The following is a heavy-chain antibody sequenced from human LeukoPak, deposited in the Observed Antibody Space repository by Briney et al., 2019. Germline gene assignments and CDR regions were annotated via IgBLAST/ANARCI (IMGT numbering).Heavy chain of an antibody. CDR1: GGSISSSY. Sequence: PSETLSLTCTVSGGSISSSYWSWIRQPPGKGLEWIGYIYYSGSTNYNPSLKSRVTISVDTSKNQFSLKLSPVTAADTAVYYCARGFSNIAARFTTWGQGTLVTVSS. CDR3: ARGFSNIAARFTT. CDR2: IYYSGST. J-gene: IGHJ5*02. V-gene: IGHV4-59*01. D-gene: IGHD6-6*01.